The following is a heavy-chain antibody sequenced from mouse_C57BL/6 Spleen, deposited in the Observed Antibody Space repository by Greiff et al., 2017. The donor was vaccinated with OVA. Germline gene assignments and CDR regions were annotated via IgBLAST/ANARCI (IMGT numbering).Heavy chain of an antibody. Sequence: EVKLMESGPGLVKPSQSLSLTCSVTGYSITSGYYWNWIRQFPGNKLEWMGYISYDGSNNYNPSLKNRISITRDTSKNQFFLKLNSVTTEDTATYYCARRVTVYFDYWGQGTTLTVSS. V-gene: IGHV3-6*01. J-gene: IGHJ2*01. CDR1: GYSITSGYY. D-gene: IGHD2-2*01. CDR3: ARRVTVYFDY. CDR2: ISYDGSN.